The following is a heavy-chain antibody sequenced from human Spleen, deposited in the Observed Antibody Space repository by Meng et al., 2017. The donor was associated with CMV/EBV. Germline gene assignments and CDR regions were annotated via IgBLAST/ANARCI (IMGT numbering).Heavy chain of an antibody. V-gene: IGHV4-34*01. CDR2: INHSGST. CDR1: GGSFSGYY. Sequence: SQTLSLTCAVYGGSFSGYYWSWIRQPPGKGLEWIGEINHSGSTNYNPSLKSRVTISVDTSKNQFSLKLSSVTAADTAVYYCARRDNWFDPWGRGTLVTVSS. CDR3: ARRDNWFDP. J-gene: IGHJ5*02.